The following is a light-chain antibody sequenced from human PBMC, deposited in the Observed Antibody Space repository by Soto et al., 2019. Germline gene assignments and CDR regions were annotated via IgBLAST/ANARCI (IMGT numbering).Light chain of an antibody. CDR2: GAS. Sequence: EIVLTQSPGTLSLSPGERATLSCRASQSVSSSYLAWYQQKPGQAPRLLIYGASSRATGIPDRFSGSGSGTDFTLPISSLEPEDVAVYYCQQYGSSPPWTFGQGTKVDIK. J-gene: IGKJ1*01. V-gene: IGKV3-20*01. CDR1: QSVSSSY. CDR3: QQYGSSPPWT.